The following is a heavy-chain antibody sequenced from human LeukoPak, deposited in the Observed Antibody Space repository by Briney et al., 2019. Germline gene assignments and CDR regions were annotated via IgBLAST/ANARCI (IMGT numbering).Heavy chain of an antibody. V-gene: IGHV3-33*01. J-gene: IGHJ4*02. CDR1: GFTFSSYG. D-gene: IGHD4-17*01. CDR3: ARDYADYVGYFFFDY. Sequence: PGRSLRLSCAASGFTFSSYGMHWVRQAPGKGLEWVAVIWYDGSNKYYADSVKGRFTISRDNSKNTLYLQMNSLRAEDTAVYYCARDYADYVGYFFFDYWGQGTLVTVSS. CDR2: IWYDGSNK.